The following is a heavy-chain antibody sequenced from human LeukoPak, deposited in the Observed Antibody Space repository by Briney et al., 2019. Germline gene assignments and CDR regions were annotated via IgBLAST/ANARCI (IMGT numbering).Heavy chain of an antibody. J-gene: IGHJ6*04. D-gene: IGHD2-2*01. CDR3: ARGLMSSTSLDV. CDR1: GGSFSGYY. Sequence: SETLSLTCAVYGGSFSGYYWSWIRQPPGKGLEWIGEINHSGSTNYNPSLKSRVTISVDTSKNQFSLKLSSVTAADTAVYYCARGLMSSTSLDVWGKGITVTVSS. V-gene: IGHV4-34*01. CDR2: INHSGST.